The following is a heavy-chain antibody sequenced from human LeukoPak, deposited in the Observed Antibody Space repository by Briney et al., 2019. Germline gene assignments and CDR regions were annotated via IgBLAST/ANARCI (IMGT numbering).Heavy chain of an antibody. CDR2: ISGSAGST. CDR3: AKGKGSSSSSIDW. CDR1: GFTSNTYA. V-gene: IGHV3-23*01. J-gene: IGHJ4*02. Sequence: GGSLRLSCAASGFTSNTYAMSWVRQAPGKGLEWVSAISGSAGSTYYADSVKGRFTISRDNSKNILYLQIHSLRAEDTAVYYCAKGKGSSSSSIDWWGQGTLVTVSS. D-gene: IGHD2-15*01.